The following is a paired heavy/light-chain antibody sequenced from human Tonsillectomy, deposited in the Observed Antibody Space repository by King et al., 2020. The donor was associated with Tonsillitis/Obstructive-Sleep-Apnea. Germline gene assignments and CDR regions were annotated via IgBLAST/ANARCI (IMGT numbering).Heavy chain of an antibody. CDR1: GFTFSSYA. D-gene: IGHD4-17*01. CDR2: ISYDGSNK. CDR3: ARGLGRTGLRRFSTPLDY. Sequence: QVQLVESGGGVVQPGRSLRLSCAASGFTFSSYAMHWVRQAPGKGLEWVAVISYDGSNKYYADSVKGRFTISRDNSKNTLYLQMNSLRAEDTAVYYCARGLGRTGLRRFSTPLDYWGQGTLVTVSS. V-gene: IGHV3-30*04. J-gene: IGHJ4*02.
Light chain of an antibody. Sequence: EIVMTQSPATLSVSPGERATLSCRASQSVSSNLAWYQQKPGQAPRLLIYGASTRATGIPARFSGSGSGTEFTLTISSLQSEDFAVYYCQQYNNWPLMYTFGQGTKLEIK. CDR2: GAS. CDR3: QQYNNWPLMYT. CDR1: QSVSSN. J-gene: IGKJ2*01. V-gene: IGKV3-15*01.